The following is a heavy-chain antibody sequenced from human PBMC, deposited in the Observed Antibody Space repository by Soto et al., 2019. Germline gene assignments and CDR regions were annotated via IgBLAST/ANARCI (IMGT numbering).Heavy chain of an antibody. CDR3: AIGKDFGLDV. D-gene: IGHD2-15*01. CDR1: GYSLTEFA. Sequence: GASVKVSCKVSGYSLTEFAMHWVRQAPGKGLEWMGGFDPEDGETFYAQKLEVRVRMTEDTSTDTGYLELSSLRSEDTAVYYCAIGKDFGLDVWGHGTTVTVSS. CDR2: FDPEDGET. V-gene: IGHV1-24*01. J-gene: IGHJ6*02.